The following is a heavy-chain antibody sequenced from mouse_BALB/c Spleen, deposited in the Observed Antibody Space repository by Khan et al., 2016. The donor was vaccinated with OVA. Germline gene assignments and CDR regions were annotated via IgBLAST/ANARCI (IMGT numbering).Heavy chain of an antibody. V-gene: IGHV1-20*02. D-gene: IGHD1-1*01. CDR1: GYSFTGYF. CDR2: INPHIGET. CDR3: ARIYRSDFDY. J-gene: IGHJ2*01. Sequence: IQLVQSGPELVKPGASVKISCKASGYSFTGYFMNWVMQSHGKSLEWIGRINPHIGETFYNQKFKGKATLTVDESSSTVHLELRSLASEDSAVYYCARIYRSDFDYWGQGTTLTVSS.